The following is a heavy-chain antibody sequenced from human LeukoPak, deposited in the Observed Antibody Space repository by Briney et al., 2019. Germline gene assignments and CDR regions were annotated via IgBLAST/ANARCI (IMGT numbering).Heavy chain of an antibody. CDR3: ARDNIWFGELPGGPSYYYYYYGMDV. V-gene: IGHV1-18*04. D-gene: IGHD3-10*01. CDR2: ISAYNGNT. CDR1: GYTFTSYG. Sequence: ASVKVSCKASGYTFTSYGISWVRQAPGQGLEWMGWISAYNGNTNYAQKLQGRVTMTTDTFTSTAYMELRSLRSDDTAVYYCARDNIWFGELPGGPSYYYYYYGMDVWGKGTTVTVSS. J-gene: IGHJ6*04.